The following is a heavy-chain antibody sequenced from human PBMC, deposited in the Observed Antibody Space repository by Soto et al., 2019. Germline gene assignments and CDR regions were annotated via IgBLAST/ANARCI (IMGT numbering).Heavy chain of an antibody. CDR2: ISSDGSAK. J-gene: IGHJ6*02. V-gene: IGHV3-30-3*01. CDR1: GFTLSRYT. CDR3: ARDGYCSGGSCLDGMDV. D-gene: IGHD2-15*01. Sequence: PGGSLRLSCGVSGFTLSRYTMHWVRQAPGKGLEWVALISSDGSAKNYADSVKGRFTISRDDSLYLQMTSLRGEDTAAYYCARDGYCSGGSCLDGMDVWGQGTTVTVSS.